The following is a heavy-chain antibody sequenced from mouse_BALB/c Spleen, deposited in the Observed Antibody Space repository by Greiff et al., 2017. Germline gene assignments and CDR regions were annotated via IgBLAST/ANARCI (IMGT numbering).Heavy chain of an antibody. D-gene: IGHD4-1*01. CDR3: AREGTGTKGFAY. J-gene: IGHJ3*01. CDR2: ISSGGST. CDR1: GFTFSSYA. Sequence: EVKVVESGGGLVKPGGSLKLSCAASGFTFSSYAMSWVRQTPEKRLEWVASISSGGSTYYPDSVKGRFTISRDNARNILYLQMSSLRSEDTAMYYCAREGTGTKGFAYWGQGTLVTVSA. V-gene: IGHV5-6-5*01.